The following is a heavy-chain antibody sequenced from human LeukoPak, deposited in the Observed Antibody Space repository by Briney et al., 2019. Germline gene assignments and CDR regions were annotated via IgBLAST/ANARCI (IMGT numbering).Heavy chain of an antibody. J-gene: IGHJ6*02. CDR1: GRSISTTSYY. CDR2: IYYSGNI. CDR3: ATIALPGKYYYYGMDV. D-gene: IGHD6-19*01. Sequence: SETLSLTCSVSGRSISTTSYYWGWIRQPPGKGLEWIVSIYYSGNIYYNPSVTSRVTISVDTFNNQFYLKLSSVPAADTAVYYCATIALPGKYYYYGMDVWGQGTTVTVSS. V-gene: IGHV4-39*01.